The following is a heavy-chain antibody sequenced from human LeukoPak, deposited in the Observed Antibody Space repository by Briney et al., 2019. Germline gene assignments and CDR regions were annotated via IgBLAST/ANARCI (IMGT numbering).Heavy chain of an antibody. CDR2: IYYSGST. CDR1: GGSISSGGYY. J-gene: IGHJ4*02. V-gene: IGHV4-31*03. Sequence: PSETRSLTCTVSGGSISSGGYYWSWIRQHPGKGLEWIGYIYYSGSTYYNPSLKSRVTISVDTSKNQFSLKLSSVTAADTAVYYCASTLKTYYYDSSGSRFDYWGQGTLVTVSS. D-gene: IGHD3-22*01. CDR3: ASTLKTYYYDSSGSRFDY.